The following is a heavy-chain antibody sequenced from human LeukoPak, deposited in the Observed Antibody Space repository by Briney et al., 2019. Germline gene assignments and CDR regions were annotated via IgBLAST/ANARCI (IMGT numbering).Heavy chain of an antibody. J-gene: IGHJ5*02. CDR1: GGSITNHY. V-gene: IGHV4-59*11. CDR2: IYYSGST. CDR3: ARGYYSDTSGYYSLAEA. D-gene: IGHD3-22*01. Sequence: PSETLSLTYTVSGGSITNHYYNWIRQPPGKGLEWIGYIYYSGSTNYNPSLKSRVTISLDTSKNQFSLRLSSVTAADTAMYYCARGYYSDTSGYYSLAEAWGQGTLVTVSS.